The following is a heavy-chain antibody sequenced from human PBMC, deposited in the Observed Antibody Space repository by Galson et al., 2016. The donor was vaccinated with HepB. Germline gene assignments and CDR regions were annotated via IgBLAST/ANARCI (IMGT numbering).Heavy chain of an antibody. Sequence: SLRLSCAASGFTFSTYSMDWVRQAPGKGLEWISYISTSSSTIYYAGSVKGRFTISRDYATNSLYLQMNSLRDEDTAVYYCAKEATATTGAKTKRVWYFDLWGRGTLVTVSS. CDR1: GFTFSTYS. D-gene: IGHD1-7*01. CDR2: ISTSSSTI. CDR3: AKEATATTGAKTKRVWYFDL. J-gene: IGHJ2*01. V-gene: IGHV3-48*02.